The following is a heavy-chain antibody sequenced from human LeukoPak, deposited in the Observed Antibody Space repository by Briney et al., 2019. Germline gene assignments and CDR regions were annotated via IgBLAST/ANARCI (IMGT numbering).Heavy chain of an antibody. CDR3: ARVRYDRSAYYPSFGF. D-gene: IGHD3-22*01. J-gene: IGHJ4*02. V-gene: IGHV1-2*06. CDR1: GYTLTGYY. Sequence: GASVKVSCKTSGYTLTGYYLHWVRQAPGQGLEWMGRINPNSGDTKYAQKFQGRVTMTGDTSISTAYMELSRLRFDDSAVYYCARVRYDRSAYYPSFGFWGQGTLITVSS. CDR2: INPNSGDT.